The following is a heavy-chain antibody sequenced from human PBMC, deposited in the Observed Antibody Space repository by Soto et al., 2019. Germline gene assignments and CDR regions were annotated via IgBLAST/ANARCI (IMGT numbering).Heavy chain of an antibody. Sequence: SGPTLVNPTQPLSLTCAFSGFSLSTSGMCVSWIRQPPGKALEWLALIDWDDDKYYSTSLKTRLTISKDTSKNQVVLTMTNMDPVDTATYYCARSITMVRGVMGWFDPWGQGTLVTVSS. J-gene: IGHJ5*02. CDR2: IDWDDDK. CDR3: ARSITMVRGVMGWFDP. V-gene: IGHV2-70*01. CDR1: GFSLSTSGMC. D-gene: IGHD3-10*01.